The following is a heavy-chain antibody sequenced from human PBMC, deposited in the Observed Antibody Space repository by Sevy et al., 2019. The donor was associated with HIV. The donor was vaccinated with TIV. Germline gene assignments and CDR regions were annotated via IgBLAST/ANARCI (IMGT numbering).Heavy chain of an antibody. CDR1: GFTFSSYS. J-gene: IGHJ4*02. V-gene: IGHV3-21*01. CDR2: ISTSGTYK. D-gene: IGHD4-4*01. CDR3: ARDLNDYNNYMYSFDY. Sequence: GGSLRLSCAVSGFTFSSYSMNWVRHASGKGLEWVSFISTSGTYKYYADSVNGRFTISRDNAKNSLFLQMNSLRADDTAVYYCARDLNDYNNYMYSFDYWGQGTLVTVSS.